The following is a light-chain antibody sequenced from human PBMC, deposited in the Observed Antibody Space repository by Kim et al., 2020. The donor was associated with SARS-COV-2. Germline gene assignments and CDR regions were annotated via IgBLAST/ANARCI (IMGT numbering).Light chain of an antibody. CDR2: DVS. J-gene: IGLJ2*01. CDR3: SSYTSSTRV. CDR1: SSDVGGYNY. Sequence: GPSITISCTGTSSDVGGYNYVSWYQQHPGKAPKLMIYDVSNRPSGVSNRFSGSKSGNTASLTISGLQAEDEADYYCSSYTSSTRVFGGGTQLTVL. V-gene: IGLV2-14*03.